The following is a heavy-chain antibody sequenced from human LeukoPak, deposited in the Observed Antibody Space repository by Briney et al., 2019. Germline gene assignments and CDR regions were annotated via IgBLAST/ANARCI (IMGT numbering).Heavy chain of an antibody. CDR3: ARDGYDSSGYTDDAFDI. V-gene: IGHV4-38-2*02. CDR2: FYHGGST. Sequence: SETLSLTCTVSGYSISTGYYWDWIRQPPGKGLEWIGAFYHGGSTYYNPSLKSRVTISVDTSKNQFSLKLSSVTAADTAVYYCARDGYDSSGYTDDAFDIWGQGTMVTVSS. CDR1: GYSISTGYY. D-gene: IGHD3-22*01. J-gene: IGHJ3*02.